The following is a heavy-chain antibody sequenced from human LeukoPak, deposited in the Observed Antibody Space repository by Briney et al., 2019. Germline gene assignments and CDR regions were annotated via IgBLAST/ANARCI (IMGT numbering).Heavy chain of an antibody. Sequence: PGGSLRLSCAAPGFTFSSYAMSWVRQAPGKGLEWVSAISGSGGSTYYADSVKGRFTISRDNSKNTLYLQMNSLRAEDTAVYYCAKDPVQKHYYYYYYMDVWGKGTTVTVSS. J-gene: IGHJ6*03. V-gene: IGHV3-23*01. CDR3: AKDPVQKHYYYYYYMDV. CDR1: GFTFSSYA. D-gene: IGHD4-11*01. CDR2: ISGSGGST.